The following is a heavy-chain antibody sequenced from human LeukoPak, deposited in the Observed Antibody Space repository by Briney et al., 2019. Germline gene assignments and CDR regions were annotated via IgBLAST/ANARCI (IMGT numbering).Heavy chain of an antibody. CDR1: GFTISSYW. V-gene: IGHV3-7*01. J-gene: IGHJ4*02. CDR2: IKQDGSEK. Sequence: GGSLTLSCTASGFTISSYWMNWVRHAPRPGKELVSNIKQDGSEKYYVHSVKGRFTNSRDNAKNSLYLQMNSLRAEDTAVYYCARARKQLVMSDYWGQGTLVTVSS. D-gene: IGHD6-6*01. CDR3: ARARKQLVMSDY.